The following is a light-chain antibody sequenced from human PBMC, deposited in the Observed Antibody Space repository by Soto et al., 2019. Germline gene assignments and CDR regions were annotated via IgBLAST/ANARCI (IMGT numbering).Light chain of an antibody. V-gene: IGKV3-15*01. CDR2: GAS. J-gene: IGKJ1*01. CDR1: QSVSSN. CDR3: QQYNNWPTWT. Sequence: EIVMTQSPATLSVYPGERATLSCRASQSVSSNLAWYQQKPGQAPRLLIYGASTRATGIPARFSGSGSGTEFTLTISSLQSEDFAVCYCQQYNNWPTWTFGQGTKVDI.